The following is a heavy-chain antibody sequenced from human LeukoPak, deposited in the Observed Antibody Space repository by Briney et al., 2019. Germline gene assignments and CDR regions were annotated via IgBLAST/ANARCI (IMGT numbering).Heavy chain of an antibody. Sequence: SQTLSLTCTVSGGSISSGDYYWSWIRQPPGKGLEWIGYIYYSGSTYYNPSLKSRVTISVDTSKNQFSLKLSSVTAADTAVYYCAREDFWSGYKSDYWGQGTLVTVSS. CDR3: AREDFWSGYKSDY. D-gene: IGHD3-3*01. J-gene: IGHJ4*02. V-gene: IGHV4-30-4*01. CDR2: IYYSGST. CDR1: GGSISSGDYY.